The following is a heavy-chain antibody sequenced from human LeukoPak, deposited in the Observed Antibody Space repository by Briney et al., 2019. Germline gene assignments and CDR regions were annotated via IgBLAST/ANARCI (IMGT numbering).Heavy chain of an antibody. V-gene: IGHV4-4*08. CDR2: IYNSGST. Sequence: KPSETLSLTCTVSGGSITSFYWGWIRQPPGKGLEWMGYIYNSGSTDKNPSLKSRVNISVDTSKHQFSLKLSAVTAADTAVYYCARIVGASDYWGQGTLVTVSS. CDR3: ARIVGASDY. J-gene: IGHJ4*02. D-gene: IGHD1-26*01. CDR1: GGSITSFY.